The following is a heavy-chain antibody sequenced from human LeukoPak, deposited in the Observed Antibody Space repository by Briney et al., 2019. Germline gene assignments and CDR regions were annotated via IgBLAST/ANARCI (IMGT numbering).Heavy chain of an antibody. D-gene: IGHD6-13*01. Sequence: SETLSLTCAVSGYSISSGYYWGWIRQPPGKGLDWIGSIYHSGSTYYNPSLKSRVTISVDTSKNQFSLKLSSVTAADTAVYYCASSYSSSWYAGNYWGQGTLVTVSS. CDR3: ASSYSSSWYAGNY. CDR2: IYHSGST. J-gene: IGHJ4*02. V-gene: IGHV4-38-2*01. CDR1: GYSISSGYY.